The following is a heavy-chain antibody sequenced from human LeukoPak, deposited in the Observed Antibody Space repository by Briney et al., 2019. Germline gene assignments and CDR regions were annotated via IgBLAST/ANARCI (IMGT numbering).Heavy chain of an antibody. D-gene: IGHD6-13*01. CDR3: ARHRRIAAAQANWFDP. CDR2: IYYSGST. Sequence: SETLSLTCTVSGGSISSSSYYWGWIRQPPGKGLEWIGSIYYSGSTYYNPSLKSRVTISVDTSKNQFSLKLSSVTAADTAVYYCARHRRIAAAQANWFDPWGQGTLVTVSS. CDR1: GGSISSSSYY. J-gene: IGHJ5*02. V-gene: IGHV4-39*01.